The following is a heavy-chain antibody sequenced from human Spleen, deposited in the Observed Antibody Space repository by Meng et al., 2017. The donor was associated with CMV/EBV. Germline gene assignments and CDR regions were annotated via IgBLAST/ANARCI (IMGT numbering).Heavy chain of an antibody. CDR1: GFTFSTYT. D-gene: IGHD6-6*01. CDR3: AGFEGLVGY. Sequence: GESLKISCAASGFTFSTYTFNWVRQAPGKGLEWVSYITSSSSTTYYADSVKGRFTISRDNAKNLLFLQMNSLRAEDTAVYYCAGFEGLVGYWGQGTLVTVSS. CDR2: ITSSSSTT. V-gene: IGHV3-48*04. J-gene: IGHJ4*02.